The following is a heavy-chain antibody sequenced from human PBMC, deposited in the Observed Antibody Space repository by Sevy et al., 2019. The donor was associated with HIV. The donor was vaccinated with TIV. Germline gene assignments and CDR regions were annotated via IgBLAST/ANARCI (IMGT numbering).Heavy chain of an antibody. CDR1: GFTFDDYA. CDR3: ARDISPSSNYYYYYGMDV. CDR2: ISWNSGRI. Sequence: GGSLRLSCAASGFTFDDYAMHWVRQAPGKGLEWVSGISWNSGRIGYADSVKGRFTISRDNAKNSLYLQMNSLRAEDTALYYCARDISPSSNYYYYYGMDVWGQGTTVTVSS. V-gene: IGHV3-9*01. J-gene: IGHJ6*02. D-gene: IGHD3-10*01.